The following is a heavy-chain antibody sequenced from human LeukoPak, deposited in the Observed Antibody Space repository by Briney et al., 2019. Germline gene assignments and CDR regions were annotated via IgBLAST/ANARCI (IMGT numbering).Heavy chain of an antibody. D-gene: IGHD3-3*01. V-gene: IGHV2-70*11. CDR2: IDWDDDK. CDR3: ARIRWSGTSYFFDY. Sequence: ESGPTLANPTQTLTLTCTFSGFSLTTSGMCVSWIRQPPGKALEWLARIDWDDDKYYSTSLKTRLTISKDTSKNQVVLRMTNMDPVDTATYYCARIRWSGTSYFFDYWGQGTLVTVSS. CDR1: GFSLTTSGMC. J-gene: IGHJ4*02.